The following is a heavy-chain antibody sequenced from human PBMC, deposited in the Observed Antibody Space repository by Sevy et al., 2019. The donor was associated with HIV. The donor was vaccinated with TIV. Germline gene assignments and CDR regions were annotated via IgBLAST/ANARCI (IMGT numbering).Heavy chain of an antibody. Sequence: ASVKVSCKASGGTFSSYAISWVRQAPGQGLEWMGGIIPIFGTANYAQKFQGRVTITADKSTSTAYMELSSLRSEDTAVYYCARCLYCSGGSCYGDGDYWGQGTPVTVSS. CDR2: IIPIFGTA. D-gene: IGHD2-15*01. CDR1: GGTFSSYA. V-gene: IGHV1-69*06. J-gene: IGHJ4*02. CDR3: ARCLYCSGGSCYGDGDY.